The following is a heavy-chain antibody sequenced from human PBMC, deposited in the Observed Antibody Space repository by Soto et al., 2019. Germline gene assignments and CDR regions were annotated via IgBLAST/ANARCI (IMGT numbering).Heavy chain of an antibody. D-gene: IGHD1-26*01. V-gene: IGHV4-39*01. CDR2: IFYSGST. Sequence: SETLSLTCTVSGDSINSTGSYWGWIRQPPGKGLDWIGNIFYSGSTFRNPSLRSRVTMSVDTSKNQFTLKLRSVTAADTAVYYCARSWGYFQWAFGYWGQGMLVTVSS. CDR1: GDSINSTGSY. CDR3: ARSWGYFQWAFGY. J-gene: IGHJ4*02.